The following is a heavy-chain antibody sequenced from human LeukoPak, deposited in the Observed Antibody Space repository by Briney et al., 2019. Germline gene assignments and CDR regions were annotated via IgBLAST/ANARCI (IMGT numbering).Heavy chain of an antibody. CDR3: AKDRTGIVGATAFDY. J-gene: IGHJ4*02. V-gene: IGHV3-23*01. CDR1: GFTFSSYA. CDR2: LSGGGGNT. D-gene: IGHD1-26*01. Sequence: GGSLRLSCAASGFTFSSYAMSWVRQAPGKGLEWVSALSGGGGNTNCADSVKGRFTISRDNSKQTLYLQMNSLRAEDTAVYYCAKDRTGIVGATAFDYWGQGTLVTVSS.